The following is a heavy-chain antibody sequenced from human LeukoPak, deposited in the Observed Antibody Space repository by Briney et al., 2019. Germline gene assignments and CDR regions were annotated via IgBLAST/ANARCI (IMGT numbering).Heavy chain of an antibody. CDR3: AREGAYCGGDCYSSLPFDY. V-gene: IGHV1-8*01. CDR2: MNPNSGNT. Sequence: GASVKVSCKASGYTFTSYDINWVRQATGQGLEWMGWMNPNSGNTGYAQKFQGRVTMTRDTSTSTVYMELSSLRSEDTAVYYCAREGAYCGGDCYSSLPFDYWGQGTLVTVSS. D-gene: IGHD2-21*02. J-gene: IGHJ4*02. CDR1: GYTFTSYD.